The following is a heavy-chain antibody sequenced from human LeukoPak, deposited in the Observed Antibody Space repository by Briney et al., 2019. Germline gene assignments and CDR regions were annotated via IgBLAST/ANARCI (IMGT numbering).Heavy chain of an antibody. CDR1: GGSFSGYY. Sequence: SETLSLTCAVYGGSFSGYYWSWVRQPPGKGLEWIGEIKHSGSTNYNPSLKRRVTISIDPSKNQFSLKLSSVTAADTAVYYCARAPYYYGHFDYGSQGTLVTVSS. D-gene: IGHD3-10*01. J-gene: IGHJ4*02. V-gene: IGHV4-34*01. CDR2: IKHSGST. CDR3: ARAPYYYGHFDY.